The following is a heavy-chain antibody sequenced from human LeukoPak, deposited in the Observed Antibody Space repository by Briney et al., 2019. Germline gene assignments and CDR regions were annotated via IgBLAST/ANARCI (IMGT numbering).Heavy chain of an antibody. J-gene: IGHJ4*02. CDR2: INPSGGST. D-gene: IGHD3-22*01. Sequence: GASVKVSCKASGYTFTSYYMHWVRQAPGQGLEWMGIINPSGGSTSYAQKFQGRVTMTRDMSTSTVYMELSGLRSEDTAVYYCASRTMIVEYWGQGTLVTVSS. CDR1: GYTFTSYY. CDR3: ASRTMIVEY. V-gene: IGHV1-46*01.